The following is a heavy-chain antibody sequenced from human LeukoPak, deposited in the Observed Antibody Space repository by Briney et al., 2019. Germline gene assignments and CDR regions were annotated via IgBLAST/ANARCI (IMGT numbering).Heavy chain of an antibody. J-gene: IGHJ3*02. CDR1: GFTFSSYS. CDR3: AKIYLPARAFDI. CDR2: ISSSSSYI. V-gene: IGHV3-21*04. Sequence: PGGSLRLSCAASGFTFSSYSMNWVRQAPGKGLEWVSSISSSSSYIYYADSVKGRFTISRDNAKNSLYLQMNSLRAEDTAVYYCAKIYLPARAFDIWGQGTMVTVSS. D-gene: IGHD3-10*01.